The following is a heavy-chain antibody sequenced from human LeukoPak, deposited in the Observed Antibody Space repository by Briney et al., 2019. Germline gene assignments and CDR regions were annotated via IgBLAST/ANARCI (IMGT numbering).Heavy chain of an antibody. J-gene: IGHJ4*02. V-gene: IGHV1-2*02. D-gene: IGHD1-26*01. CDR2: INPNTGGT. CDR1: GYTFSDYY. Sequence: ASVKVSCKASGYTFSDYYIHWVRQAPGQGLEWMGWINPNTGGTAYAQNFQGRVTVTRDTSISAAYMELSSLTSDDTAMYYCARIYERHTGNFLRYWGQGTLVTVSS. CDR3: ARIYERHTGNFLRY.